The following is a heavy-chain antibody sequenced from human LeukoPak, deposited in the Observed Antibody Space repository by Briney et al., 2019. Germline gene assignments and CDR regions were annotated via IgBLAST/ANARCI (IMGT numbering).Heavy chain of an antibody. CDR3: ASGRSWRWLQIEAWNI. V-gene: IGHV3-21*01. Sequence: GGSLRLSCAASGFTFSSYSMNWVRQAPGKGLEWVSSISSSSSYIYYADSVKGRFTISRDNAKNSLYLQMNSLRAEDTAVYYCASGRSWRWLQIEAWNIWGQGTMVTVSS. CDR2: ISSSSSYI. J-gene: IGHJ3*02. CDR1: GFTFSSYS. D-gene: IGHD5-24*01.